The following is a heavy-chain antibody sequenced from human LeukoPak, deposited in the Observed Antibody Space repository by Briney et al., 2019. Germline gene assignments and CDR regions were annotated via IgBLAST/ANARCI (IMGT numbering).Heavy chain of an antibody. Sequence: ASVKVSRKASGYRFTAYYIHWVRQAPGQGLEWMGWINPRSPGTNYAQKFQGRVTMTRDTSSSTAYMELNSLTSDDTAVYYCARDPAQSYYTDVWGIGTTVTVSS. J-gene: IGHJ6*03. V-gene: IGHV1-2*02. CDR3: ARDPAQSYYTDV. CDR2: INPRSPGT. CDR1: GYRFTAYY.